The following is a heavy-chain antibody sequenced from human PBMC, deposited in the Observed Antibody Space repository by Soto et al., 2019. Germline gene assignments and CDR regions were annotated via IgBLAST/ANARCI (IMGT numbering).Heavy chain of an antibody. V-gene: IGHV1-69*08. D-gene: IGHD3-22*01. J-gene: IGHJ2*01. CDR1: GGTFSSYT. CDR3: AREGYYWYFDL. Sequence: QVRLVQSGAEVKKPGSSVKVSCKASGGTFSSYTISWVRQAPGQGLEWMGRIIPILGIANYAQKFQGRVTITADKSTSTAYMELSSLRSEDTAVYYCAREGYYWYFDLWGRGTLVTVSS. CDR2: IIPILGIA.